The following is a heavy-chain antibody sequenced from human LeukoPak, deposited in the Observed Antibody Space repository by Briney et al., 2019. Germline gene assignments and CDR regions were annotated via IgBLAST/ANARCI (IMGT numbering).Heavy chain of an antibody. D-gene: IGHD1-26*01. CDR3: ARGVEATSSLDC. CDR1: GFTFSSYS. CDR2: ICSSSSYI. J-gene: IGHJ4*01. Sequence: GGSLRLSWASSGFTFSSYSMDGVRQAPGQGVEGVSSICSSSSYIYYAVSVKGRFTISRDNAKNLLSLQMHGLIAQRTAVLCWARGVEATSSLDCWGQGTLVTVSS. V-gene: IGHV3-21*01.